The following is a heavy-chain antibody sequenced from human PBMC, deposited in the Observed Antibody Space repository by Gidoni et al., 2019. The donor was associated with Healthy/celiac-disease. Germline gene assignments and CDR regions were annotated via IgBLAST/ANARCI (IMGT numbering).Heavy chain of an antibody. V-gene: IGHV3-21*01. J-gene: IGHJ6*02. CDR1: GFTFSSYS. D-gene: IGHD3-3*01. Sequence: EVQLVESGGGLVKPGGSLRLSCAASGFTFSSYSMNWVRQAPGKGLGWVSSISSSSSYIYYADSVKGRFTISRDNAKNSLYLQMNSLRAEDTAVYYCARVCAIFGVVDYYGMDVWGQGTTVTVSS. CDR2: ISSSSSYI. CDR3: ARVCAIFGVVDYYGMDV.